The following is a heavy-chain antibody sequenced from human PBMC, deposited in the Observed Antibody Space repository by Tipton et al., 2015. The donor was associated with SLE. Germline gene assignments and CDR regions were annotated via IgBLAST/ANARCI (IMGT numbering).Heavy chain of an antibody. Sequence: TLSLTCAVYGGSFSGYYWSWIRQPPGKGLEWIGEINHSGSTNYNPSLKSRFTISVDTSKNQFSLKLSSVTAADTAVYYCARGGYDILTGYYPSGWFDPWGQGTLVTVSS. J-gene: IGHJ5*02. D-gene: IGHD3-9*01. CDR1: GGSFSGYY. V-gene: IGHV4-34*01. CDR3: ARGGYDILTGYYPSGWFDP. CDR2: INHSGST.